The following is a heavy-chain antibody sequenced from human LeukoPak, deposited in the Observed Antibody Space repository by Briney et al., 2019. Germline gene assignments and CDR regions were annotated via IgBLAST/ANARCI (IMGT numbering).Heavy chain of an antibody. CDR3: ASQNKTSPITIFGVVIRHFDY. Sequence: SETLSLTCTVSGGSISSSSYYWGWIRQPPGKGLEWIGSIYYSGSTYYNPSLKSRVTISVDTSKNQFSMKLSSVTAADTAVYYCASQNKTSPITIFGVVIRHFDYWGQGTLVTVSS. D-gene: IGHD3-3*01. V-gene: IGHV4-39*01. CDR1: GGSISSSSYY. CDR2: IYYSGST. J-gene: IGHJ4*02.